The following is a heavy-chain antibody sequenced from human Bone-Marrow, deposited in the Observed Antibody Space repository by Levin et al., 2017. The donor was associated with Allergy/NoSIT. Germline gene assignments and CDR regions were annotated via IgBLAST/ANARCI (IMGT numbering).Heavy chain of an antibody. CDR1: GFAFSRYS. J-gene: IGHJ4*02. V-gene: IGHV3-48*01. CDR2: ISNSISI. CDR3: ARVTDLYCSSTSCSFDY. Sequence: GESLKISCAASGFAFSRYSMNWVRQAPGKGLEWLSYISNSISIYYAASVRGRFTISRDNAKNSLYLQMNSLRAEDTALYYCARVTDLYCSSTSCSFDYWGQGTLVTVSS. D-gene: IGHD2-2*01.